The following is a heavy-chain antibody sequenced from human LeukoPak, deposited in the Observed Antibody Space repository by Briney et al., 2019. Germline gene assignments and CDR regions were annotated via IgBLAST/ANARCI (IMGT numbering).Heavy chain of an antibody. CDR2: INHSGST. CDR3: ARGGPGYSSSWYDY. D-gene: IGHD6-13*01. Sequence: SETLSLTCAVYGGSFSGYYWSWIRQPPGKGLEWIGEINHSGSTNYNPSLTSRVTISVDTSKNQFSLKLSSVTAADTAVYYCARGGPGYSSSWYDYWGQGTLVTVSS. CDR1: GGSFSGYY. J-gene: IGHJ4*02. V-gene: IGHV4-34*01.